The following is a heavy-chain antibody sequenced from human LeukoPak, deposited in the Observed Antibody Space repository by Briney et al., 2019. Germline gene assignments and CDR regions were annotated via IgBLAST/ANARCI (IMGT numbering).Heavy chain of an antibody. Sequence: SETLSLTCTVSGGSISSWYWSWIRQPPGKGLEWIGHIYDSGSTNYNPSLKSRVTISVDTSKNQFSLKLSSVTAADTAVYYCARGGVGDYYDSSGYYPFDYWGQGTLVTVSS. V-gene: IGHV4-59*01. J-gene: IGHJ4*02. CDR3: ARGGVGDYYDSSGYYPFDY. CDR2: IYDSGST. D-gene: IGHD3-22*01. CDR1: GGSISSWY.